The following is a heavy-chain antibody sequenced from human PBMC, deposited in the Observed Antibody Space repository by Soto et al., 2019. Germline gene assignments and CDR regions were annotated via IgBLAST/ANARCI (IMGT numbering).Heavy chain of an antibody. CDR2: ISYSGST. V-gene: IGHV4-39*01. CDR3: ARAGNYDVLSGRMYYFDS. J-gene: IGHJ4*02. Sequence: SETLSLTCTVSGCSISSDSYYWGWVLRSPEKGLEWIASISYSGSTYYNPTLKSRLIISVDTSKSQFSLKLSSVTAADTAVYFCARAGNYDVLSGRMYYFDSWGQGTPVT. CDR1: GCSISSDSYY. D-gene: IGHD3-3*01.